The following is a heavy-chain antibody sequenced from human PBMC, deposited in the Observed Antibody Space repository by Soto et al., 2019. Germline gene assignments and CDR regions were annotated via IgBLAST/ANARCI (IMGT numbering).Heavy chain of an antibody. D-gene: IGHD5-12*01. J-gene: IGHJ6*02. Sequence: QVQVVESGGGVVQPGRSLRLSCAASGFTFSSHGMHWVRQAPGKGLEWVALVWYDGRNKDYADSVKGRFTISRDNSKNTLYLQMNSLRDEDTAVYYYVRAAGYSGNDYVYYYGMDVWGQGTTVTVSS. CDR1: GFTFSSHG. V-gene: IGHV3-33*01. CDR2: VWYDGRNK. CDR3: VRAAGYSGNDYVYYYGMDV.